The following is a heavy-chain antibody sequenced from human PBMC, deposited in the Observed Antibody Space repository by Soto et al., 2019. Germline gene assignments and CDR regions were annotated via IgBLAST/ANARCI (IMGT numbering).Heavy chain of an antibody. CDR2: IYYSGNT. CDR1: GGSISSGDYY. Sequence: QVQLQESGPGLVKPSQTLSLTCSVSGGSISSGDYYWNWIRQPPGKGLEWIGYIYYSGNTYYNPSLSSRVTLPLDRSENQFSLKLSFVTAADTAVYYCARDRYYGSGTYYNFYYGMDVWGQGTTVTVSS. D-gene: IGHD3-10*01. CDR3: ARDRYYGSGTYYNFYYGMDV. J-gene: IGHJ6*02. V-gene: IGHV4-30-4*01.